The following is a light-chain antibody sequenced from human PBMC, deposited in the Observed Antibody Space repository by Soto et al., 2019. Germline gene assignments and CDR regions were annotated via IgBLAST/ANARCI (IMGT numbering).Light chain of an antibody. CDR2: GPS. CDR1: QSVSRY. CDR3: QQYNDWPPFT. V-gene: IGKV3-15*01. J-gene: IGKJ3*01. Sequence: ETVLTQSPATLSVSPGERVTLSCRASQSVSRYLAWYQHKPGQAPRLLIYGPSTRATGIPARFDGSGSGTEFTLTISSLQSEDFAVYYCQQYNDWPPFTFGPGTKVEI.